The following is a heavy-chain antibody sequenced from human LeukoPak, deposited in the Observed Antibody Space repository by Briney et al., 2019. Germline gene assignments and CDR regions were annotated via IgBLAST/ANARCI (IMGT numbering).Heavy chain of an antibody. Sequence: GGSLRLSCASSALTFSRHVINWVRQAPGKGLEWVAFIRYDGSNKYYADSVKGRFTISRDNSKNTLYLQMNSLRAEDTAVYYCVKETGIAVAGHTEAYFDYWGQGTLVTVSS. J-gene: IGHJ4*02. V-gene: IGHV3-30*02. CDR3: VKETGIAVAGHTEAYFDY. CDR2: IRYDGSNK. D-gene: IGHD6-19*01. CDR1: ALTFSRHV.